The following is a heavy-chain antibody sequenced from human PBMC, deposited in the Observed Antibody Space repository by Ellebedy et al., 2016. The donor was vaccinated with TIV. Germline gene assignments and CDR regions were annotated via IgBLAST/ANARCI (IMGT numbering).Heavy chain of an antibody. Sequence: GESLKISCAASGFTFSSYGMHWVRQAPGKGLEWVAVIWYDGSNKYYADSVKGRFTISRDNSKNTLYLQMNSLRAEDTAVYYCARSRGVRGVIGRYWGQGTLVTVSS. CDR2: IWYDGSNK. CDR3: ARSRGVRGVIGRY. J-gene: IGHJ4*02. D-gene: IGHD3-10*01. V-gene: IGHV3-33*01. CDR1: GFTFSSYG.